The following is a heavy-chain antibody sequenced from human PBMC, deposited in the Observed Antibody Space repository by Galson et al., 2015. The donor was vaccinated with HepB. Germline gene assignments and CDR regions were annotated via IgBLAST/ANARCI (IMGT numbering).Heavy chain of an antibody. CDR2: ISAYNGNT. CDR1: GYTFTSYG. V-gene: IGHV1-18*01. J-gene: IGHJ5*02. Sequence: SVKVSCKASGYTFTSYGISWVRQAPGQGLEWMGWISAYNGNTNYAQKLQGRVTMTTDTSTSTAYMELRSLRSDDTAVYYCARDSRVAAAAWFDPWGQGTLVTVSS. CDR3: ARDSRVAAAAWFDP. D-gene: IGHD6-13*01.